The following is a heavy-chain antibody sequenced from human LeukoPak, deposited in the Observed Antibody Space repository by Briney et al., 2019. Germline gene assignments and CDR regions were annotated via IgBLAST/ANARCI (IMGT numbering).Heavy chain of an antibody. D-gene: IGHD6-19*01. V-gene: IGHV1-46*01. CDR1: GYTFTSYY. CDR3: ARGPYSSGWFYYYGMDV. Sequence: ASVKVSYKASGYTFTSYYMHWVRQAPGQGLEWMGIINPSGGSTSYAQKFQGRVTMTRDTSTSTVYMELSSLRSEDTAVYYCARGPYSSGWFYYYGMDVWGQGTTVTVSS. J-gene: IGHJ6*02. CDR2: INPSGGST.